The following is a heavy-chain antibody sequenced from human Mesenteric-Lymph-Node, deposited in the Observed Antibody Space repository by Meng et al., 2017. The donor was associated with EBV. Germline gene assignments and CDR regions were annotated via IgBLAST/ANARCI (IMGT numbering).Heavy chain of an antibody. D-gene: IGHD6-19*01. Sequence: QVQLVESGXGVVQPGRSLRLSCSSSGFNFSSYGMHWVRQAPGRGLEWVAIISYDGSEKYHADSVKGRFTISRDNSNNTLYLHMNSLRAEDTAVYYCAKGGWQQHGDYWGQGTLVTVSS. CDR3: AKGGWQQHGDY. CDR1: GFNFSSYG. CDR2: ISYDGSEK. V-gene: IGHV3-30*18. J-gene: IGHJ4*02.